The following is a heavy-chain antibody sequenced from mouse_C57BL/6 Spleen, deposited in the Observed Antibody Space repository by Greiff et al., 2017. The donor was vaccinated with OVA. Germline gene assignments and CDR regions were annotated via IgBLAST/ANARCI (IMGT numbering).Heavy chain of an antibody. CDR2: IRLKSDNYAT. D-gene: IGHD2-10*01. J-gene: IGHJ1*03. CDR1: GFTFSNYW. CDR3: TPTRWYFDV. V-gene: IGHV6-3*01. Sequence: VQLKESGGGLVQPGGSMKLSCVASGFTFSNYWMNWVRQSPEKGLEWVAQIRLKSDNYATHYAESVKGRFTISRDDSKSSVYLQMNNLRAEDTGIYYCTPTRWYFDVWGTGTTVTVSS.